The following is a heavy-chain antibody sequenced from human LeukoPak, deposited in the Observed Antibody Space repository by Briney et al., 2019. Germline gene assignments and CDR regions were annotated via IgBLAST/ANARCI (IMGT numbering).Heavy chain of an antibody. Sequence: SETLSLTCTVSGDSFTSVTDYWAWIRQPPGKGLEWIGSIYYSGYTYYNPSLKSRFTVAEDTSKNQFSLNLSSVTAADTAVYYCARKYYYGSGSYYSQFDYWGQGTLVTVSS. D-gene: IGHD3-10*01. CDR2: IYYSGYT. J-gene: IGHJ4*02. CDR1: GDSFTSVTDY. V-gene: IGHV4-39*01. CDR3: ARKYYYGSGSYYSQFDY.